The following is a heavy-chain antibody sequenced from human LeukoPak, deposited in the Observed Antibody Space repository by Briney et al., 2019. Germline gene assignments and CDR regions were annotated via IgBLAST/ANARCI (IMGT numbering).Heavy chain of an antibody. CDR2: IYYSGIT. V-gene: IGHV4-39*01. J-gene: IGHJ4*02. Sequence: SETLSLTCTVSGASIGSTYYYWGWIRQPPGKGLEWIGSIYYSGITYYNPSLQSRVTISVDTSKNQFSLKLSSVTAADTAVYYCAPGSGKTHFDYWGQGALVTVSS. CDR3: APGSGKTHFDY. D-gene: IGHD3-10*01. CDR1: GASIGSTYYY.